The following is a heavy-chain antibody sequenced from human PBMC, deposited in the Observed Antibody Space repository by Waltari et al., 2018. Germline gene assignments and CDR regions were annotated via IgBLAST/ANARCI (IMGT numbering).Heavy chain of an antibody. CDR2: INSEGGGI. D-gene: IGHD7-27*01. CDR1: GFSFSSSW. CDR3: AKLTPPEDY. V-gene: IGHV3-74*01. Sequence: EVQLVESVGSLVQPGGSLRLSCATSGFSFSSSWMHWVRHSPGKGLVWVSRINSEGGGIGYADSVRGRFTVSRDNARNTLYLQMNSLRDEDTAVYYCAKLTPPEDYWGQGTLVTVSS. J-gene: IGHJ4*02.